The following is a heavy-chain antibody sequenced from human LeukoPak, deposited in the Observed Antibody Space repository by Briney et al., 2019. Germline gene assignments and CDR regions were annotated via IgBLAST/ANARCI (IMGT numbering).Heavy chain of an antibody. CDR1: GGSFSGYY. D-gene: IGHD3-9*01. Sequence: SETLSLTCAVYGGSFSGYYWSWIRQPPGKGLEWIGEINHSGSTNYNPSLKSRVTISVDTSKNQFSLKLSSVTAADTAVYYCARIPLYYDILTGYRNHYYYYYYMDVWGKGTTVTISS. V-gene: IGHV4-34*01. CDR3: ARIPLYYDILTGYRNHYYYYYYMDV. CDR2: INHSGST. J-gene: IGHJ6*03.